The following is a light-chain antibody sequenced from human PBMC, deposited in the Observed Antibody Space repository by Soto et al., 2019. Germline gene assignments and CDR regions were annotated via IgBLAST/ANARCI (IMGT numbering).Light chain of an antibody. CDR1: TGAVTSGHY. CDR2: DTS. V-gene: IGLV7-46*01. CDR3: LLSYSGARLV. Sequence: QAVVTQEPSLTVSPRGTVTLTCGSSTGAVTSGHYPYWFQQKPGQAPRTLIYDTSNKHSWTPARFSGSLLGGKAALTLSGAQPEDEAEYYCLLSYSGARLVFGGGTKLTVL. J-gene: IGLJ2*01.